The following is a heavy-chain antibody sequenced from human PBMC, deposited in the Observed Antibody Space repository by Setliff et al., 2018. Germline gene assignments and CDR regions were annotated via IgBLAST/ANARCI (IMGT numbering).Heavy chain of an antibody. CDR2: IYYSGNT. Sequence: SETLSLTCTVSGGSISSGGYYWSWIRQHPGKGLEWIGYIYYSGNTYYNPSLKSRVTISVDTSKNQFSLKLSSVTAVDTAVYYCVRDPLTTNRRRAFDIWGQGTMVTVSS. CDR3: VRDPLTTNRRRAFDI. J-gene: IGHJ3*02. CDR1: GGSISSGGYY. D-gene: IGHD4-17*01. V-gene: IGHV4-31*03.